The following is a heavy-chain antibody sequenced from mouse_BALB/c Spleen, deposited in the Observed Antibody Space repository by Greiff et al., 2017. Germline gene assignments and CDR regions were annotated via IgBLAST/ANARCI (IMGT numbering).Heavy chain of an antibody. CDR3: ARRDGYSHWYFDV. CDR2: INPSTGYT. CDR1: GYTFTSYW. J-gene: IGHJ1*01. Sequence: QVQLQQSGAELAKPGASVKMSCKASGYTFTSYWMHWVKQRPGQGLEWIGYINPSTGYTEYNQKFKDKATLTADKSSSTAYMQLSSLTSEDSAVYYCARRDGYSHWYFDVWGAGTTVTVSS. V-gene: IGHV1-7*01. D-gene: IGHD2-3*01.